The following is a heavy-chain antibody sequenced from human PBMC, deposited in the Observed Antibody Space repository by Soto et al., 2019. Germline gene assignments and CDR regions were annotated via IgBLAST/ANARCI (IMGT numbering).Heavy chain of an antibody. CDR3: ARDPIVGATLASFDY. D-gene: IGHD1-26*01. V-gene: IGHV4-30-4*01. Sequence: QVQLQESGPGLVKPSQTLSLTCTVSGGSISSGDYYWSWIRQPPGKGLEWIGYIYYRGSTYYNPSLKSRVTISVDTSKNQFSLKLSSVTAADTAVYYCARDPIVGATLASFDYWGQGTLVTVSS. J-gene: IGHJ4*02. CDR1: GGSISSGDYY. CDR2: IYYRGST.